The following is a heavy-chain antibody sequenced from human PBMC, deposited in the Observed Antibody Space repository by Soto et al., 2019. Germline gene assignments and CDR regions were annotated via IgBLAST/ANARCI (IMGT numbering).Heavy chain of an antibody. CDR3: ASTNYFDAFDI. D-gene: IGHD2-8*01. J-gene: IGHJ3*02. CDR2: IWYDGSNK. V-gene: IGHV3-33*01. Sequence: QVQLVESGGGVVQPGRSLRLSCAASGFTFSSYGMHWVRQAPGKGLEWVAVIWYDGSNKYYADSVKGRFTISRDNSKNTLYLQMNSLRAEDTAVYYCASTNYFDAFDIWGQGTMVTVSS. CDR1: GFTFSSYG.